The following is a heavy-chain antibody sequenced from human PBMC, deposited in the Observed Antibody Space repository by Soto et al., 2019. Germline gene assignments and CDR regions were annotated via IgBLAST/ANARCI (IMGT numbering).Heavy chain of an antibody. CDR3: ARDRSSYGLFDS. CDR1: GFTFSSYG. J-gene: IGHJ4*02. Sequence: QVQLVESGGGVVQPGRSLRLSCAASGFTFSSYGMHWVRQAPGKGLEWVAVIWYDGSNKYYADSVKGRFTISRANSKDTRDLQMNSLRAEDTAVYYCARDRSSYGLFDSWGQGTLVTVSS. CDR2: IWYDGSNK. D-gene: IGHD5-18*01. V-gene: IGHV3-33*01.